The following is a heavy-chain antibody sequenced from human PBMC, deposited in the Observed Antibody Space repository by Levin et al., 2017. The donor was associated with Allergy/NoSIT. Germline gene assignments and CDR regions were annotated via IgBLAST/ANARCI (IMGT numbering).Heavy chain of an antibody. CDR2: ISGSGGST. D-gene: IGHD3-22*01. CDR1: GFTFSSYA. Sequence: GGSLRLSCAASGFTFSSYAMSWVRQAPGKGLEWVSAISGSGGSTYYADSVKGRFTISRDNSKNTLYLQMNSLRAEDTAVYYCAKEDDSSGYYYPLRYYGMDVWGQGTTVTVSS. CDR3: AKEDDSSGYYYPLRYYGMDV. V-gene: IGHV3-23*01. J-gene: IGHJ6*02.